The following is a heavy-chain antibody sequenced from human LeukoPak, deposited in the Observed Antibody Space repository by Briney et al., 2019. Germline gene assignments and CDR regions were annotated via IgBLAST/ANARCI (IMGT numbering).Heavy chain of an antibody. Sequence: SETLSLTCTVSGGSISSSSYYWGWIRQPPGKGLEWIGSIYYSGSTYYNPSLKSRVTVSVDTSKNQFSLKLSSVTAADTAVYYCARAFRADGFDLWGQGTMVTVSS. CDR3: ARAFRADGFDL. CDR2: IYYSGST. V-gene: IGHV4-39*01. CDR1: GGSISSSSYY. J-gene: IGHJ3*01.